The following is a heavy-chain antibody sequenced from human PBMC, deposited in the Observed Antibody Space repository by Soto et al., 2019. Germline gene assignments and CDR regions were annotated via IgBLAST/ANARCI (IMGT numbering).Heavy chain of an antibody. CDR2: ISGSGTTT. CDR1: GFTSTNYV. D-gene: IGHD2-8*01. Sequence: EVHLLDSGGGLVQPGGSLRLSCAASGFTSTNYVMNWVRQAPGKGLEWVSSISGSGTTTFYADSVKGRFIISRDNSKNTLYLQMNSLRAEDTALYYCAKYRVGGVPDAFDIWGQGTMVTVS. V-gene: IGHV3-23*01. CDR3: AKYRVGGVPDAFDI. J-gene: IGHJ3*02.